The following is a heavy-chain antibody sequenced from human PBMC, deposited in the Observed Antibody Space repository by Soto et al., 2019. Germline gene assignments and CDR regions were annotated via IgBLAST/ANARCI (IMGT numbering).Heavy chain of an antibody. Sequence: QVQLVQSGAEVKKTGSSVKVSCKASGGTFSSYAISWVRQAPGQGLEWMGGIIPIFGTANYAQKFQGRVTITADESTSTAYMELSSLRSEDTAVYYCARGAVDNWNYDSDYWGQGTLVTVSS. V-gene: IGHV1-69*01. D-gene: IGHD1-7*01. CDR3: ARGAVDNWNYDSDY. J-gene: IGHJ4*02. CDR1: GGTFSSYA. CDR2: IIPIFGTA.